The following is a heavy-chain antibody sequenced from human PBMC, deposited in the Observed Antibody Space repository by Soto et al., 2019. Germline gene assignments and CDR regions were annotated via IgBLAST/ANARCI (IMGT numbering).Heavy chain of an antibody. Sequence: GSVKVSCKPVGYTFTAYYIHWVRQAPGQELVWMGWVDPNSGDSRKVQCLQGRVTMARETSTSTVYMELSWLGSDDTAVYYWARDNYGSLDHWGQGTLVTVSS. CDR1: GYTFTAYY. J-gene: IGHJ4*02. CDR3: ARDNYGSLDH. V-gene: IGHV1-2*02. D-gene: IGHD3-16*01. CDR2: VDPNSGDS.